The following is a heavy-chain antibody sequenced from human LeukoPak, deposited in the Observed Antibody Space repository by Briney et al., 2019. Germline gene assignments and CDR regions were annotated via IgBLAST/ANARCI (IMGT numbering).Heavy chain of an antibody. CDR2: INSDGGIT. CDR1: GFTFSSYW. CDR3: ARAGSPAYSDILTGYYDGRDY. Sequence: GGSLRLSCAASGFTFSSYWMHWVRQAPGKGLVWVSRINSDGGITRYADSVKGRFTIPRDNAKNTLYLQMNNLRVEDTAVYYCARAGSPAYSDILTGYYDGRDYWGQGTLVTVSS. D-gene: IGHD3-9*01. J-gene: IGHJ4*02. V-gene: IGHV3-74*01.